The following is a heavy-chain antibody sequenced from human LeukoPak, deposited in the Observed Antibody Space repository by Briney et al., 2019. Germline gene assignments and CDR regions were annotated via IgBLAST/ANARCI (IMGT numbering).Heavy chain of an antibody. J-gene: IGHJ3*02. Sequence: GESLQISCKGSGSSFTRYWIGWVRQLPGKGLEWMGIIYPGDSETRYSPSFQGQVTISADKSFSTAYLQWRSLKASDTAMYYCARWQLANGAFDIWGQGTMVTVPS. CDR2: IYPGDSET. V-gene: IGHV5-51*01. D-gene: IGHD6-6*01. CDR1: GSSFTRYW. CDR3: ARWQLANGAFDI.